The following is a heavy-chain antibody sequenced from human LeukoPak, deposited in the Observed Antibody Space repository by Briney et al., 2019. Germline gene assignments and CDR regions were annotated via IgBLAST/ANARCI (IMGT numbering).Heavy chain of an antibody. Sequence: PGGSLRLSCAASGFTLSSYAMSWVRQAPGKGLEWVSAISGSGGSPYYADSVKGRFTISRDNSKSTLYLQMNSLRAEDTAVYYCAKEISVAHYYCGMDGWGQGTTVTVSS. V-gene: IGHV3-23*01. CDR2: ISGSGGSP. CDR3: AKEISVAHYYCGMDG. CDR1: GFTLSSYA. J-gene: IGHJ6*02. D-gene: IGHD6-19*01.